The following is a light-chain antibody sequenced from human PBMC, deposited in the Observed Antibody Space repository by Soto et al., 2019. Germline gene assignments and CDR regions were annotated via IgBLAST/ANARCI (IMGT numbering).Light chain of an antibody. CDR3: SSYTSSSTYV. J-gene: IGLJ1*01. V-gene: IGLV2-14*03. CDR2: DVS. CDR1: SSDVGGYNC. Sequence: QSVLTQPASVSGSPGQSITISCTGTSSDVGGYNCVSWYQHHPGKAPKLMIYDVSNRPSGVSNRFSGSKSGNTASLTISGLQAEDEADYYCSSYTSSSTYVFGTGTKVTV.